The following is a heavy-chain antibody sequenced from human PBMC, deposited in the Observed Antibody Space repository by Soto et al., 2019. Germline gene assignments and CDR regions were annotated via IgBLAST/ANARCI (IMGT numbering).Heavy chain of an antibody. CDR2: IYHSGST. D-gene: IGHD2-8*01. CDR1: GGSISSSNW. Sequence: PSEILSLTCAVSGGSISSSNWWSWVRQPPGKGLEWIGEIYHSGSTNYNPSLKSRVTISVDKSKNQFSLKLSSVTAADTAVYYCARDIMGTNYYYYGMDVWGQGTTVTVSS. CDR3: ARDIMGTNYYYYGMDV. J-gene: IGHJ6*02. V-gene: IGHV4-4*02.